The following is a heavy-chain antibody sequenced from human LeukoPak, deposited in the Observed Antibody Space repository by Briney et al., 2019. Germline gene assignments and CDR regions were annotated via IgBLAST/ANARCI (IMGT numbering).Heavy chain of an antibody. V-gene: IGHV4-59*01. D-gene: IGHD1-26*01. J-gene: IGHJ3*02. CDR1: GGSISSYY. Sequence: SETLSLTCTVSGGSISSYYWSWIRQPPGKGLEWIGYIYYSGSTNYNPSLKSRVTISVDTSKNQFSLKLSSVTAADTAVYYCASMASGSYKIGAFDIWGQGTMVTVSS. CDR2: IYYSGST. CDR3: ASMASGSYKIGAFDI.